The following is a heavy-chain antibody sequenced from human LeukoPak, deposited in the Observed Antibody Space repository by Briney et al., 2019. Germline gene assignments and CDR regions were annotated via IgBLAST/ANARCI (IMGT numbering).Heavy chain of an antibody. CDR2: IKQDGSEK. J-gene: IGHJ6*04. CDR1: GFTFSSYW. D-gene: IGHD3-10*02. CDR3: AELGITMIGGV. Sequence: GGSLRLSCAASGFTFSSYWMSWVRQAPGKGLEWVANIKQDGSEKYYMDSVKGRFTISRDNAKNSLYLQMNSLRAGDTAVYYCAELGITMIGGVWGKGTTVTISS. V-gene: IGHV3-7*01.